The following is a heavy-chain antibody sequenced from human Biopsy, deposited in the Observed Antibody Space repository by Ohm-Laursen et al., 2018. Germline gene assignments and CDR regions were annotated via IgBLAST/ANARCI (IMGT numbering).Heavy chain of an antibody. D-gene: IGHD2-15*01. Sequence: VKISCKTSTGTFDSYGVTWVRQAPGQGLEWMGRIIPILRTTTYAPKFQGRVTFTADKSSSTAYLELSSLTSEDTAMFYCAREAIGYQLPCDDWGQGTLVTVPS. CDR1: TGTFDSYG. CDR2: IIPILRTT. J-gene: IGHJ4*02. V-gene: IGHV1-69*10. CDR3: AREAIGYQLPCDD.